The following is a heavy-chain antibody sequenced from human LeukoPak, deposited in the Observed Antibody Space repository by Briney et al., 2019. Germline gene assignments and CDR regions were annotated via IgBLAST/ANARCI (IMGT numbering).Heavy chain of an antibody. CDR3: AREGTSMVRGGSGFDY. D-gene: IGHD3-10*01. J-gene: IGHJ4*02. CDR1: GGSISSGGYY. V-gene: IGHV4-31*03. CDR2: IYYSGST. Sequence: SETLSLTCTVSGGSISSGGYYWSWSRQHPGTGLEWIGYIYYSGSTYYNPSLKSRVTISVDTSKNQFSLKLSSVTAADTAVYYCAREGTSMVRGGSGFDYWGQGTLVTVSS.